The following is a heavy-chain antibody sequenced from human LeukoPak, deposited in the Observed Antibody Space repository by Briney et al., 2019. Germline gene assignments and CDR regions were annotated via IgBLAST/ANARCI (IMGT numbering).Heavy chain of an antibody. Sequence: PGGSLRLSCAASGFTFSNYWMSWVRQAPGKGLEWVANIKQDGSAKYYVDSAKGRFTIPRDNAKDSLYLQMNSLRADDTAVYYCARGAAFGVANWFDPWGQGTLVTVSS. J-gene: IGHJ5*02. CDR3: ARGAAFGVANWFDP. D-gene: IGHD3-3*01. CDR1: GFTFSNYW. CDR2: IKQDGSAK. V-gene: IGHV3-7*03.